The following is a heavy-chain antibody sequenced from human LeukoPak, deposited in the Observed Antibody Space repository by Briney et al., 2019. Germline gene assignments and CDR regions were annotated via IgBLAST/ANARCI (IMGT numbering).Heavy chain of an antibody. J-gene: IGHJ4*02. CDR3: AKDYRYSGSYAGGYFDY. CDR2: ISGIGGST. Sequence: GGSLRLSCAASGFTFDDYAMHWVRQAPGKGLEWVSLISGIGGSTYYADSVKGRFTISRDNSKNSLYLQMNRLRTEDTALYYCAKDYRYSGSYAGGYFDYWGQGTLVTVSS. D-gene: IGHD1-26*01. V-gene: IGHV3-43*02. CDR1: GFTFDDYA.